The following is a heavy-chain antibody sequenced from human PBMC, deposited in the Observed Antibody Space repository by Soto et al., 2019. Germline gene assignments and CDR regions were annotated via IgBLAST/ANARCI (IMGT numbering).Heavy chain of an antibody. D-gene: IGHD3-3*01. V-gene: IGHV1-69*13. Sequence: SVKVSCKASGGTFSSYAISWVRQAPGQGLEWMGGIIPIFGTANYAQKFQGRVTITADESTSTAYMELSSLRSEDTAVYYCARPDLLRFSVGDHYYGMDVWGQGTTVTVSS. CDR2: IIPIFGTA. CDR3: ARPDLLRFSVGDHYYGMDV. CDR1: GGTFSSYA. J-gene: IGHJ6*02.